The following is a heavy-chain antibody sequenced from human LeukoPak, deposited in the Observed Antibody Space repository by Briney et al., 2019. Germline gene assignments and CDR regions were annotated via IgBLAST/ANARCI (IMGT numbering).Heavy chain of an antibody. Sequence: GGSLRLSCAASGFTFSSYSMNWVRQAPGKGLEWVSYISSSSSTIYYADSVKGRFTISRDNAKNSLYLQMNSLRAKDTAVYYCARAGAYDFWSGRLDNWFDPWGQGTLVTVSS. CDR3: ARAGAYDFWSGRLDNWFDP. J-gene: IGHJ5*02. V-gene: IGHV3-48*04. D-gene: IGHD3-3*01. CDR2: ISSSSSTI. CDR1: GFTFSSYS.